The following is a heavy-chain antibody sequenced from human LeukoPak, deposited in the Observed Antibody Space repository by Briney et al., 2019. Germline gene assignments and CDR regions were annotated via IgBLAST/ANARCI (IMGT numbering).Heavy chain of an antibody. CDR1: GYTFISFG. CDR2: VSAYDGNT. J-gene: IGHJ5*02. D-gene: IGHD2-2*01. Sequence: ASVKVSCKASGYTFISFGVTWVRQAPGQGLEWVGWVSAYDGNTKYARKFQGRVAMTTDTSTSTGYMELRSLRSDDTAVYYCARTCPMMYCSSSFFDPWGQGTLVTVSS. CDR3: ARTCPMMYCSSSFFDP. V-gene: IGHV1-18*01.